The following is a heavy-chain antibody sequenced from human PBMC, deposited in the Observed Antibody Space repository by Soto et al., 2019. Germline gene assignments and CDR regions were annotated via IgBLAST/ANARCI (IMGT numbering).Heavy chain of an antibody. V-gene: IGHV1-69*13. CDR2: IIPIFGTA. Sequence: SVKVSCKASGGTFSSYAISWVRQAPGQGLEWMGGIIPIFGTANYAQKFQGRVTIIADESTSTAYMELSSLRSEDTAVYYCASPPYCSGGSCYQPAGYFDLWGRGTLVTVSS. CDR1: GGTFSSYA. J-gene: IGHJ2*01. D-gene: IGHD2-15*01. CDR3: ASPPYCSGGSCYQPAGYFDL.